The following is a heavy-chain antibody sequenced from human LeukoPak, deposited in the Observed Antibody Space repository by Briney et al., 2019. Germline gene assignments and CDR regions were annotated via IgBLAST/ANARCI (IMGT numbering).Heavy chain of an antibody. V-gene: IGHV3-23*01. Sequence: GGSLRLSCATSGFTFSNYAVSWVRQAPGKGLEWVSSISGSGGTTYYADSVKGRFTISRDNSKNTLYLQMNSLRAEDTAVYYCAKDASRALDYWGQGTLVTVSS. CDR3: AKDASRALDY. CDR1: GFTFSNYA. D-gene: IGHD2-2*01. CDR2: ISGSGGTT. J-gene: IGHJ4*02.